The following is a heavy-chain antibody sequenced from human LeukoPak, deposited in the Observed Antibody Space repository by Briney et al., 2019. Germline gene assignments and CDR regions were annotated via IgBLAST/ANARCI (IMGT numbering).Heavy chain of an antibody. CDR1: GFTFSSYG. J-gene: IGHJ5*02. Sequence: GRSLRLSCAASGFTFSSYGMHWVRQAPGKGLEWVAVISYDGGNKYYADSVKGRFTISRDNSKNTLYLQMNSLRAEDTAVYYCAKEDSSGYYYSAWGQGTLVTVSS. D-gene: IGHD3-22*01. CDR2: ISYDGGNK. CDR3: AKEDSSGYYYSA. V-gene: IGHV3-30*18.